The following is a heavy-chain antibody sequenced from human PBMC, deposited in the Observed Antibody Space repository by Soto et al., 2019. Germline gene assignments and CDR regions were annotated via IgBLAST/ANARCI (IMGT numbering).Heavy chain of an antibody. CDR1: GGTFSSYA. CDR3: ARDRGGYDFWSGYHTPGYYGMDV. Sequence: GASVKVSCKASGGTFSSYAISWVRQAPGQGLEWMGGIIPIFGTANYAQKFQGRVTITADESTSTAYMELSSLRSEDTAVYYCARDRGGYDFWSGYHTPGYYGMDVWGQGTTVTVSS. V-gene: IGHV1-69*13. D-gene: IGHD3-3*01. J-gene: IGHJ6*02. CDR2: IIPIFGTA.